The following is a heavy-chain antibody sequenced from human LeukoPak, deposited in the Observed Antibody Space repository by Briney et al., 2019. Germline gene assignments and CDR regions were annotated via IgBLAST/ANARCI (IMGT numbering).Heavy chain of an antibody. Sequence: GGSLRLSCAASEFSVGSNYMTWVRQAPGKGLEWVANIKQDGSEKYYVDSVKGRFTISRDNAKNSLYLQMNSLRAEDTAVYYCASFYEREWFDPWGQGTLVTVSS. CDR3: ASFYEREWFDP. J-gene: IGHJ5*02. CDR2: IKQDGSEK. D-gene: IGHD3-3*01. CDR1: EFSVGSNY. V-gene: IGHV3-7*01.